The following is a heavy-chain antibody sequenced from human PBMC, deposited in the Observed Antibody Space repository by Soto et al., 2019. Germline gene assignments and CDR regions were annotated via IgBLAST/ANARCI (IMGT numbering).Heavy chain of an antibody. V-gene: IGHV3-11*06. J-gene: IGHJ4*02. D-gene: IGHD2-2*01. CDR3: ARVDPEYQLRFDY. CDR1: GFTFSDYY. Sequence: QVQLVESGGGLVKPGGSLRLSCAASGFTFSDYYMSWIRQAPGKGLEWVSYISSSSSYTNYADSVKGRFTISRDNAKNSLYLQMNSLRAEDTAVYYCARVDPEYQLRFDYWGQGTLVTVSS. CDR2: ISSSSSYT.